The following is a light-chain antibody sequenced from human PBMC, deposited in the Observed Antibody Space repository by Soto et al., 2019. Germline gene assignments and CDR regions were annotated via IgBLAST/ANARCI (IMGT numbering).Light chain of an antibody. CDR2: SAS. J-gene: IGKJ4*01. CDR3: QQSYSTPLT. CDR1: QSINSY. Sequence: DIQMTQSPSSLSASVGDRVTITCRASQSINSYLHWYQQKPGKAPELLIYSASSLQSGVPSRFSGSGSGTDLTLTISSLQPEDFATYYCQQSYSTPLTFGGGTKVDIK. V-gene: IGKV1-39*01.